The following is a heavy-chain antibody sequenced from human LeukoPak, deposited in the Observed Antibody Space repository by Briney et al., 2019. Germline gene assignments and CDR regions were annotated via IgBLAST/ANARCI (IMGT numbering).Heavy chain of an antibody. CDR1: GFSFSSYG. J-gene: IGHJ4*02. Sequence: PGGSLRLSCAASGFSFSSYGMHWVRQAPGKGLEWVAVISYDGSNKYYADSVKGRFTISRDNSKNTLYLQMNSLRAEDTAVYYCAKDSSIAARYPIKGYFDYWGQGTLVTVSS. D-gene: IGHD6-6*01. CDR3: AKDSSIAARYPIKGYFDY. CDR2: ISYDGSNK. V-gene: IGHV3-30*18.